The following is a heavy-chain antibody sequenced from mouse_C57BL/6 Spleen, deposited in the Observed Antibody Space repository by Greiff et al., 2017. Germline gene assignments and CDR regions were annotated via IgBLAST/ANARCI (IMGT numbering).Heavy chain of an antibody. D-gene: IGHD2-3*01. CDR1: GFTFSDYG. CDR2: ISSGSSTI. Sequence: EVMLVESGGGLVKPGGSLKLSCAASGFTFSDYGMHWVRQAPEKGLEWVAYISSGSSTIYYADTVKGRFTISRDNAKNTLFLQMTRLRSEDTAMYYCASKYGGYLYAMDYWGQGTSVTVSS. V-gene: IGHV5-17*01. J-gene: IGHJ4*01. CDR3: ASKYGGYLYAMDY.